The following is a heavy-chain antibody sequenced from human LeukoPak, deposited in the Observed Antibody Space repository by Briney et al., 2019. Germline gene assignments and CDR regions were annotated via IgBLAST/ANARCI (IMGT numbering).Heavy chain of an antibody. CDR1: GFTFNTYW. CDR3: ARHLSGVTGYTYGRGIDY. Sequence: GGSLRLSCSASGFTFNTYWMSWVRQAPGKGLEWVANIKQDGTEKYYVDSVKGRFTISRDDAKKSLYLQMNSLRAEDTAVYYCARHLSGVTGYTYGRGIDYWGQGTLVTVSS. D-gene: IGHD5-18*01. V-gene: IGHV3-7*01. J-gene: IGHJ4*02. CDR2: IKQDGTEK.